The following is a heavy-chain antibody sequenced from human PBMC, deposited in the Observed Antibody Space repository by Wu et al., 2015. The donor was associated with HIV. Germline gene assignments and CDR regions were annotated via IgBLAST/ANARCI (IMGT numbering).Heavy chain of an antibody. J-gene: IGHJ4*02. V-gene: IGHV1-69*13. D-gene: IGHD6-13*01. Sequence: QARLMQSGDEMSLPGASVRVSCQASGFNFGSYGINWVRQAPGEGLQWAGGIIPLFESATYAPRFHGRAKITSDASTSTAYMEVTGLTYEDTAMYYCARGFSSTWYDRFDLWGQGTLVTVSS. CDR1: GFNFGSYG. CDR2: IIPLFESA. CDR3: ARGFSSTWYDRFDL.